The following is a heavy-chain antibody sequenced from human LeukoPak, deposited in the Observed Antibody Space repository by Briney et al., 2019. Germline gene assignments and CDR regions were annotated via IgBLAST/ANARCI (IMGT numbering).Heavy chain of an antibody. J-gene: IGHJ5*02. D-gene: IGHD2-15*01. V-gene: IGHV4-34*01. CDR2: INHSGST. Sequence: SETLSLTCAVYGGSFSGYYWSWIRQPPGKGLEWIGEINHSGSTNYNPSLKSRVTISVDTSKNQFSLKLSSVTAADTAVHYCAGGIGPFDIVVVVAATGNWLDPRGQGTLVTVSS. CDR3: AGGIGPFDIVVVVAATGNWLDP. CDR1: GGSFSGYY.